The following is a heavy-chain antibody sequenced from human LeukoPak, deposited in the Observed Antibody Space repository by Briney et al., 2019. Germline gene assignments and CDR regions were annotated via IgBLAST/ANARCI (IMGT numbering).Heavy chain of an antibody. D-gene: IGHD3-22*01. J-gene: IGHJ3*01. CDR1: GDSISSSY. CDR2: IYNSANT. CDR3: ARRFSSRSDGNGYYYGHDAFDV. V-gene: IGHV4-59*08. Sequence: PSETLSLTCTVSGDSISSSYWCWFRQPPGKGLEWIGNIYNSANTNYNHSLQSRLTMSVDTSKSQFSLQLTSLSAADTAVYYCARRFSSRSDGNGYYYGHDAFDVWGQRTLVTVSS.